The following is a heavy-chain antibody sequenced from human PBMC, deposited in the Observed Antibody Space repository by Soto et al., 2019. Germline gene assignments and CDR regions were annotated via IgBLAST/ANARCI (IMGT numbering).Heavy chain of an antibody. J-gene: IGHJ3*02. CDR2: IYYSGST. Sequence: SETLSLTCTVSGGSISSYYWSWIRQPPGKGLEWIGYIYYSGSTNYNPSLKSRVTISVDTSKNQFSLKLSSVTAADTAVYYCARDLLGYCSSTSCSHDALDIWGQGTMVTVSS. V-gene: IGHV4-59*01. CDR1: GGSISSYY. CDR3: ARDLLGYCSSTSCSHDALDI. D-gene: IGHD2-2*03.